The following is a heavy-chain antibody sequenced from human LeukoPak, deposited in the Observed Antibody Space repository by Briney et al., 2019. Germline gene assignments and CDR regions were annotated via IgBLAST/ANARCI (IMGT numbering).Heavy chain of an antibody. CDR2: TTPSGSTI. D-gene: IGHD5-24*01. Sequence: GGSLRLSCAASGFTLSGYYMSWVRQAPGKGLEWVSYTTPSGSTIYYADSVKGRFTISRDNAKSSLYLQMNSLRAEDTAVYFCAGRDVYNSAFWGQGTLVTVSS. CDR1: GFTLSGYY. J-gene: IGHJ4*02. V-gene: IGHV3-11*01. CDR3: AGRDVYNSAF.